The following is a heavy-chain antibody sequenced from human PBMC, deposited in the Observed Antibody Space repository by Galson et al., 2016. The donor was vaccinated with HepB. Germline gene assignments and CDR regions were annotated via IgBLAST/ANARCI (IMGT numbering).Heavy chain of an antibody. CDR2: IKPSAGST. V-gene: IGHV1-46*01. D-gene: IGHD2-15*01. J-gene: IGHJ4*02. CDR3: ARIINIAVACRGGSCYSTGPFDY. CDR1: GYTFTTYF. Sequence: SVKVSCKASGYTFTTYFLHWVRQAPGQGLEWMGVIKPSAGSTTYAQNFQGRVTMTRDTSTSTVYMELSSLRSEDTAVYFCARIINIAVACRGGSCYSTGPFDYWGQGTLVTVSS.